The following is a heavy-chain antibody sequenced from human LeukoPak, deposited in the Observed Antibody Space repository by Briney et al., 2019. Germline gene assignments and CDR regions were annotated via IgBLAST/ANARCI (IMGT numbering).Heavy chain of an antibody. CDR1: RLTFSSYA. V-gene: IGHV3-30-3*01. Sequence: GGSLRLSCAASRLTFSSYAMHWVRQAPGKGLEWVAVISYDGSNKYYADSVKGRFTISRDNSKNTLYLQMNSLRAEDTAVYYCARDKLFGGVIPYVDYWGQGTLVTVSS. J-gene: IGHJ4*02. D-gene: IGHD3-16*02. CDR3: ARDKLFGGVIPYVDY. CDR2: ISYDGSNK.